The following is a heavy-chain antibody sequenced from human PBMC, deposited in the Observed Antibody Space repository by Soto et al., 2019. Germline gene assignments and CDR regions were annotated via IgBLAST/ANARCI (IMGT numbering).Heavy chain of an antibody. CDR3: AKNQGVELVPLATVDWFDP. J-gene: IGHJ5*02. V-gene: IGHV3-23*01. Sequence: GGSLRLSCAASGFIFENFGMSWVRQAPGKGLEWISSISGSGFKKYYANSVKGRFTISRDNSKSTVYLELNNLSAEDTAVYHCAKNQGVELVPLATVDWFDPWGQGSVVTVSS. D-gene: IGHD1-26*01. CDR1: GFIFENFG. CDR2: ISGSGFKK.